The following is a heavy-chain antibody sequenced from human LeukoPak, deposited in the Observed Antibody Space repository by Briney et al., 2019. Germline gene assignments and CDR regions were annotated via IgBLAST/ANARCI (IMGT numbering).Heavy chain of an antibody. D-gene: IGHD3-22*01. V-gene: IGHV4-4*07. CDR2: IYSSGST. Sequence: KASETLSLTCTVSGGSISSYYWSWIRQPAGKGLEWIGRIYSSGSTDYSPSLRSRVTMSVDTSKNQFSPKMSSVTAADTAVYYCASYDSSGAYFQHWGQGTLVTVSS. CDR3: ASYDSSGAYFQH. J-gene: IGHJ1*01. CDR1: GGSISSYY.